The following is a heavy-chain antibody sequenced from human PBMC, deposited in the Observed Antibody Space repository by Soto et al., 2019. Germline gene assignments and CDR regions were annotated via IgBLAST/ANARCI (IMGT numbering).Heavy chain of an antibody. D-gene: IGHD1-26*01. CDR3: ALRETSNYGMDV. V-gene: IGHV5-51*01. CDR2: IYSGDSDT. CDR1: GYSFTSYW. J-gene: IGHJ6*02. Sequence: PGESLKISCRGSGYSFTSYWISWERQMPGKGLGWMGIIYSGDSDTRYSPSLQGQVTISADKSISTAYLQWSSLKASDTAMYYCALRETSNYGMDVWGQGTTVTVSS.